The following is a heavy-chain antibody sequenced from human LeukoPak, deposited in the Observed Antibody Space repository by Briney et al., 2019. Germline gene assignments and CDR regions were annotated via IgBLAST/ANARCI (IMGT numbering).Heavy chain of an antibody. J-gene: IGHJ4*02. D-gene: IGHD5-24*01. CDR1: GFTFSSYG. V-gene: IGHV3-33*01. CDR3: ARDGDGYNYGPDSPAPIDY. CDR2: IWYDGSNK. Sequence: GGSLRLSCAASGFTFSSYGMHWVRQAPGEGLEWVAVIWYDGSNKYYADSVKGRFTISRDNSKNTLYLQMNSLRAEDTAVYYCARDGDGYNYGPDSPAPIDYWGQGTLVTVSS.